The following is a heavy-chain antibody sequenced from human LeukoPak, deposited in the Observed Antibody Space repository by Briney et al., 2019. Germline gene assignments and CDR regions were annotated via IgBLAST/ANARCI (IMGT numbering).Heavy chain of an antibody. Sequence: GGSLRLSCAASGFTLSSYEMNWVRQAPGKGLEWVSYISSSGSTIYYADSVKGRFTISGYNAKNSLYLQMNSLRAEDTAVYYCASGVTIFGVVRFDYWGQGTLVTVSS. CDR1: GFTLSSYE. CDR3: ASGVTIFGVVRFDY. D-gene: IGHD3-3*01. V-gene: IGHV3-48*03. CDR2: ISSSGSTI. J-gene: IGHJ4*02.